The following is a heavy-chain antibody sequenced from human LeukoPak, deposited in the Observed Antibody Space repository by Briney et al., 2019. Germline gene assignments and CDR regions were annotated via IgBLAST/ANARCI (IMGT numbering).Heavy chain of an antibody. J-gene: IGHJ5*02. Sequence: GGSLRLSCAASGFTFSSYGMHWVRQAPGKGLEWVAVIWYDGSNKYYADSVKGRFTISRDNSKNTLYLQMNSLRAEDTAVYYCARSGITIAQRRFDPWGQGTLVTVSS. D-gene: IGHD3-3*01. CDR1: GFTFSSYG. CDR2: IWYDGSNK. CDR3: ARSGITIAQRRFDP. V-gene: IGHV3-33*01.